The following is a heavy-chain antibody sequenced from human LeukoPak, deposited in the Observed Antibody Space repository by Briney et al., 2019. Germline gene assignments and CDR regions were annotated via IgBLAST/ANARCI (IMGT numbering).Heavy chain of an antibody. CDR2: IYYSGST. Sequence: ASETLSLTCTVSGGSISSGDYYWSWIRQPPGKGLEWIGYIYYSGSTYYNPSLKSRVTISVDTSKNQFSLKLSSVTAADTAVYYCARVEYYDFWSGSHGMDVWGQGTTVTVSS. J-gene: IGHJ6*02. CDR1: GGSISSGDYY. CDR3: ARVEYYDFWSGSHGMDV. D-gene: IGHD3-3*01. V-gene: IGHV4-30-4*01.